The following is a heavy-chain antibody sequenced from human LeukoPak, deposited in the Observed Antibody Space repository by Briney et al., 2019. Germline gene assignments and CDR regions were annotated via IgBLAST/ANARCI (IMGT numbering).Heavy chain of an antibody. V-gene: IGHV3-7*01. CDR1: GLTFSRFW. D-gene: IGHD1-26*01. J-gene: IGHJ4*02. CDR3: ASGEHLDY. CDR2: INEDGSQK. Sequence: GGSLRLSCAASGLTFSRFWMSWVRQAPGKGLEWVANINEDGSQKYFVDSVKGRFTISRDNAKNSLFLQMNTLRVEDMAVYYCASGEHLDYWGQGILVTVSS.